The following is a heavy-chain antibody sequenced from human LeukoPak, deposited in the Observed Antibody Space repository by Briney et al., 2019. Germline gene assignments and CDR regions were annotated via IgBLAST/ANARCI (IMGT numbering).Heavy chain of an antibody. V-gene: IGHV3-23*01. CDR3: AKDSSTIVENWFDP. CDR2: ISGSGGST. D-gene: IGHD5-24*01. J-gene: IGHJ5*02. CDR1: GFTFSSYA. Sequence: GASLRLSCAASGFTFSSYAMSWVRQAPGKGQEWVSAISGSGGSTYYADSVKGRFTISRDNSKNTLYLQMNSLRAEDTAVYYCAKDSSTIVENWFDPWGQGTLVTVSS.